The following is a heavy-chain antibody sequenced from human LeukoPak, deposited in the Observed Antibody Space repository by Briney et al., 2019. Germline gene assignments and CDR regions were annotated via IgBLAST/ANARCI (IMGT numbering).Heavy chain of an antibody. D-gene: IGHD6-13*01. Sequence: GASVKVSCKASGYSFTSSDINWVRQAAGQGLEWMGWINPNSGRTGYAQKFQGRVTITANTSISTAYMELSSLRFDDTAVYYCARGRSGLAAAGTYDYWGQGTLITVSS. CDR2: INPNSGRT. CDR1: GYSFTSSD. V-gene: IGHV1-8*01. J-gene: IGHJ4*02. CDR3: ARGRSGLAAAGTYDY.